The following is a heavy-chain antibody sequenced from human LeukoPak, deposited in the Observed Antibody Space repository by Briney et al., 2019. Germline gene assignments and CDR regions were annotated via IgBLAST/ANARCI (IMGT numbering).Heavy chain of an antibody. CDR3: ARVRIPAIPLDAFDI. V-gene: IGHV1-69*13. CDR2: ILPIFGTP. CDR1: GYTFTSYD. D-gene: IGHD2-2*01. Sequence: ASVKVSCKASGYTFTSYDINWVRQAPGQGLEWMGGILPIFGTPNSAQKFQGRVTITADESTSTVYMEMSSLRSDDTAVYYCARVRIPAIPLDAFDIWGQGTMVTVSS. J-gene: IGHJ3*02.